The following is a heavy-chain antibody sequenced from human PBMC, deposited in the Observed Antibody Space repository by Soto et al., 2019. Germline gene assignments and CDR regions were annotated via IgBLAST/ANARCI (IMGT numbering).Heavy chain of an antibody. CDR2: SRNKVNIYST. V-gene: IGHV3-72*01. Sequence: EEQLVVSGGGLVQPGGSLRVSCAASGFTFSDHYMDWVRQAPGKGLEWVGRSRNKVNIYSTEYAASVKGRFTISRDESKKSLYLDMTSLKSEDTAVYYCARASRYDSRGYFACGVFDLWGQGTMVMVSS. CDR1: GFTFSDHY. CDR3: ARASRYDSRGYFACGVFDL. J-gene: IGHJ3*01. D-gene: IGHD3-22*01.